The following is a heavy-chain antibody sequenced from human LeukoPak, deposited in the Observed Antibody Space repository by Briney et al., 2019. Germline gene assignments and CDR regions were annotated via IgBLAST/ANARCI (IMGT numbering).Heavy chain of an antibody. V-gene: IGHV4-4*09. CDR1: GGSISSYY. D-gene: IGHD5-18*01. Sequence: SETLSLTCTVSGGSISSYYWSWIRQPPGKGLEWIGYIYTSGSTNYNPSLKSRVTISVDTSKNQFSLKLSSVTVADTAVYYCARRSTAWFDPWGQGTLVTVSS. J-gene: IGHJ5*02. CDR3: ARRSTAWFDP. CDR2: IYTSGST.